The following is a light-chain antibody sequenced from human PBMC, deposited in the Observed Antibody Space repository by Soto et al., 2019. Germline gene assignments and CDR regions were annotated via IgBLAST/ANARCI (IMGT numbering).Light chain of an antibody. V-gene: IGKV3-20*01. Sequence: EIVLTQSPGTLSLSPGERATLSCRASQGVSSSYLAWYQQKPGQAPRLLIYDASNRATGIPDRFSGSGSGTDFTLTISSLQSDDFATYYCLQYNGYYRTFGQGTKVDIK. CDR3: LQYNGYYRT. CDR2: DAS. J-gene: IGKJ1*01. CDR1: QGVSSSY.